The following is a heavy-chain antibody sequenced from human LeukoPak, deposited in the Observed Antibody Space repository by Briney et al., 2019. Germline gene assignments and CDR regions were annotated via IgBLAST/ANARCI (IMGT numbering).Heavy chain of an antibody. CDR1: GFTFSTFS. Sequence: PGGSLRLSCAASGFTFSTFSMNWVRQAPGKGLEWVSSISSSSSYIYYADSVKGRFTISRDNAKSSLYLQMNSLRAEDTAVYYCARSEDTAMVSLPKYWGQGTLVTVSS. D-gene: IGHD5-18*01. CDR2: ISSSSSYI. V-gene: IGHV3-21*01. J-gene: IGHJ4*02. CDR3: ARSEDTAMVSLPKY.